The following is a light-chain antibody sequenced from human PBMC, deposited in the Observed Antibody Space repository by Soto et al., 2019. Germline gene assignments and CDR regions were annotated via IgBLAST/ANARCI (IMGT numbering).Light chain of an antibody. Sequence: QSVLTQPPSVSGAPGQRVTISCTGSSSNIGAGYDVHWYQQLPGTAPKLLIYGNSNRPSGVPDRFSGSKSGTSASLAMTGLQAEDGADYYCQAYDSSLSGWVFGGGTKLTVL. CDR1: SSNIGAGYD. CDR2: GNS. CDR3: QAYDSSLSGWV. J-gene: IGLJ3*02. V-gene: IGLV1-40*01.